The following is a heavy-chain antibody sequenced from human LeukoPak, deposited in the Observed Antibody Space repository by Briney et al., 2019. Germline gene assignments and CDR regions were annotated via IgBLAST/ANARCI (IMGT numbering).Heavy chain of an antibody. CDR3: ARVGYSDESIDY. CDR1: GFPFSNYA. Sequence: NPGGSLRLSCAASGFPFSNYALYWVRQAPGRGLECISTLTGGGHNTYYADSVKGRFTISRDNAKNSLYLQMSSLRAEDTAVYYCARVGYSDESIDYWGQGTLVTVSS. CDR2: LTGGGHNT. V-gene: IGHV3-21*04. D-gene: IGHD4-17*01. J-gene: IGHJ4*02.